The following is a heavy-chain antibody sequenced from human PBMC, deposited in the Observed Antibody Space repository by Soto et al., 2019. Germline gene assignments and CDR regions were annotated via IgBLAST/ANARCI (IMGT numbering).Heavy chain of an antibody. Sequence: QVQLVESGGGVVQPGRSLRLSCGASGFTFSRHTIHWVRQAPGKGLAWVAAVLYDGSNEYYADSVNGRFTISRDNSKNTMYLQMTSLRAEDTAVYYCAKGEFEYSGSFQDYLAVWGKGTTVTVS. CDR1: GFTFSRHT. CDR3: AKGEFEYSGSFQDYLAV. J-gene: IGHJ6*03. CDR2: VLYDGSNE. V-gene: IGHV3-30*18. D-gene: IGHD3-10*01.